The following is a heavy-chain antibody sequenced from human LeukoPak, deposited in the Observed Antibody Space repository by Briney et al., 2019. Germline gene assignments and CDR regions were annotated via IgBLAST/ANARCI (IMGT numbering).Heavy chain of an antibody. CDR2: IYYSKNT. CDR3: VSPRGFSYGYFDY. CDR1: GGSISSSSAY. Sequence: SETLSLTCTVSGGSISSSSAYWGWIRQPPGKGLEWMGSIYYSKNTYYNPSLKSRVTISADTSKNQFSLTLGSVSATDTAVYYCVSPRGFSYGYFDYWGQGTLVTVSS. V-gene: IGHV4-39*01. J-gene: IGHJ4*02. D-gene: IGHD5-18*01.